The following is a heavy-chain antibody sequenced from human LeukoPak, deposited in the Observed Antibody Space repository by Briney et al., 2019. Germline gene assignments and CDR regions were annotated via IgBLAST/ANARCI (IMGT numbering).Heavy chain of an antibody. CDR3: ARDSSDYAGPPDY. J-gene: IGHJ4*02. CDR2: ISRSSSLV. D-gene: IGHD3-22*01. V-gene: IGHV3-48*01. CDR1: GFTFTSYS. Sequence: GGSLRLSCAASGFTFTSYSMNWVRQAPGKGLEWVSYISRSSSLVYYADSVKGRFTISRDNAQNSLYLQMNSLRAEDTAVYYCARDSSDYAGPPDYWGQGTLATVSS.